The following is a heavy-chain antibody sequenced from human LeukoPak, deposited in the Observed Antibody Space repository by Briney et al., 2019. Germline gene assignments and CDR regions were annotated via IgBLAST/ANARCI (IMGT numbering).Heavy chain of an antibody. CDR1: GYIFTGYW. V-gene: IGHV5-51*01. CDR3: TRVYYSSSSHHFDY. CDR2: IYPGDSDT. J-gene: IGHJ4*02. D-gene: IGHD6-6*01. Sequence: GESLKISCKGSGYIFTGYWIGWVRQVPGKGLEWMGTIYPGDSDTRYSPSFQGQVTISGDKSISTAYLQWSSLKASDTAMYYCTRVYYSSSSHHFDYWGQGTLVTVSS.